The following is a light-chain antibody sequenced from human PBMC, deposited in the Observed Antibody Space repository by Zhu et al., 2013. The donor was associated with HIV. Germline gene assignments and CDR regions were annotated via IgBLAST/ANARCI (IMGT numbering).Light chain of an antibody. CDR1: QSVSNS. CDR3: QQYFHTPG. CDR2: GAS. V-gene: IGKV3-15*01. J-gene: IGKJ4*01. Sequence: EIVVTQSPGTLSMSPGERATLSCRASQSVSNSVAWYQHKPGQAPRLLIYGASTRATGIPARFSGGGSGTEFTLTISSLQAEDVAVYYCQQYFHTPGFGGGTKVEIK.